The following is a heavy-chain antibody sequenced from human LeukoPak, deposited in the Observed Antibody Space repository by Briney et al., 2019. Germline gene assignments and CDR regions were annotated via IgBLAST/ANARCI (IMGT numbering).Heavy chain of an antibody. CDR2: INSDGSST. Sequence: GGSLRLSCAASGFTFSSYWMHWVRQAPGKGLVWVSRINSDGSSTSYADSVRGRFSISRDNAKNTLYLQMNSLRAEDTAVYYCARSIAARYFDYWGQGTLVTVSS. CDR3: ARSIAARYFDY. J-gene: IGHJ4*02. V-gene: IGHV3-74*01. CDR1: GFTFSSYW. D-gene: IGHD6-6*01.